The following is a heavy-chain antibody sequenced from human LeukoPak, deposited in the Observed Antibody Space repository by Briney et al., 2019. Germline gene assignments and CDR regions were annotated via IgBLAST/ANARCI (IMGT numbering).Heavy chain of an antibody. J-gene: IGHJ6*03. CDR3: AGGGSGSYYYYFYYMDV. CDR1: GFTFSSHA. CDR2: ISYDGSNK. D-gene: IGHD3-10*01. Sequence: GGSLRLSCAASGFTFSSHAIHWVRQAPGKGLEWVAIISYDGSNKYYADSVKGRFTISRDNSKNTLFLQMNSLRAEDTAVYYCAGGGSGSYYYYFYYMDVWGKGTTVTVSS. V-gene: IGHV3-30*01.